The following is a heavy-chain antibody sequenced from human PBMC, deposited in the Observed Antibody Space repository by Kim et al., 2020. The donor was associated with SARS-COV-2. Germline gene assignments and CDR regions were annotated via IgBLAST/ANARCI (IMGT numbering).Heavy chain of an antibody. CDR3: ARAGGAWIQLWRRGMDV. V-gene: IGHV4-59*01. J-gene: IGHJ6*02. CDR2: IYYSGST. CDR1: GGSISSYY. D-gene: IGHD5-18*01. Sequence: SETLSLTCTVSGGSISSYYWSWIRQPPGKGLEWIGYIYYSGSTNYNPSLKSRVTISVDTSKNQFSLKLSSVTAADTAVYYCARAGGAWIQLWRRGMDVWGQGTTVTVSS.